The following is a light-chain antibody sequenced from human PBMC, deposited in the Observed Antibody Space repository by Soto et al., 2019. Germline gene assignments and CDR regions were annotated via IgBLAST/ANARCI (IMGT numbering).Light chain of an antibody. V-gene: IGLV2-14*01. CDR1: SSDVGGYNY. Sequence: QSALTQPASVSGSPGQSITISCTGTSSDVGGYNYVSWYQQHPGKAPKLMIYEVTNRPSGVSNRFSGSRSGNTASQTISGLQAEDEAYYYCNAYTTSNTWVFGGGTKLTVL. CDR2: EVT. CDR3: NAYTTSNTWV. J-gene: IGLJ3*02.